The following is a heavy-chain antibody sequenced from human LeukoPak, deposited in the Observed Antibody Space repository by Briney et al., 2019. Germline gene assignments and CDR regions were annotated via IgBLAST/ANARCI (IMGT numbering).Heavy chain of an antibody. Sequence: PGGSLRLSCAASXXTVSSNYMSWVRQAXXXGLEWVSVIYSGGSTYYADSVKGRFTISRHNSKNTLYLQMNSLRAEDTAVYYCARGGGIDPWGQGTLVTVSS. D-gene: IGHD1-26*01. CDR1: XXTVSSNY. CDR2: IYSGGST. J-gene: IGHJ5*02. CDR3: ARGGGIDP. V-gene: IGHV3-53*04.